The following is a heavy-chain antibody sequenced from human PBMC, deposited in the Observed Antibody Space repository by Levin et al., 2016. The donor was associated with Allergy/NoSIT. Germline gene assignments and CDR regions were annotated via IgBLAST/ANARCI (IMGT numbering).Heavy chain of an antibody. CDR3: AGSGGDEDGMDV. Sequence: SVKVSCKASGGTFSSYAISWVRQAPGQGLEWMGGIIPIFGTANYAQKFQGRVTITADESTSTAYMELSSLRSEDTAVYYCAGSGGDEDGMDVWGQGTTVTVSS. D-gene: IGHD3-10*01. V-gene: IGHV1-69*13. CDR1: GGTFSSYA. J-gene: IGHJ6*02. CDR2: IIPIFGTA.